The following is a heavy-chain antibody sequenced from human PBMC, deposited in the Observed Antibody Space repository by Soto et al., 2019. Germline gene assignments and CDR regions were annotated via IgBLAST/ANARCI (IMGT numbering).Heavy chain of an antibody. CDR1: DASITNFF. CDR2: LYLGGAP. V-gene: IGHV4-4*07. Sequence: QVQIQESGPDLVTPSDTLSLTCTVSDASITNFFWNWVRQPAGGPLEWIGRLYLGGAPTYNPSLRSRLFISADTSKNQVSLKLTSVTAADTAVYYCAADSGRGGRAFDHWGHGALATVSS. J-gene: IGHJ4*01. CDR3: AADSGRGGRAFDH. D-gene: IGHD3-10*01.